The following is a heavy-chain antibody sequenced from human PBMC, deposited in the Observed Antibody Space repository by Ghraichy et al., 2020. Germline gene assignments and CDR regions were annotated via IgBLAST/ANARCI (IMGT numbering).Heavy chain of an antibody. D-gene: IGHD5-24*01. CDR1: GFTFSSYA. V-gene: IGHV3-23*01. J-gene: IGHJ3*02. CDR2: ISGSGGST. CDR3: AKEEMATHDAFDI. Sequence: GKSLNISCAASGFTFSSYAMSWVRQAPGKGLEWVSAISGSGGSTYYADSVKGRFTISRDNSKNTLYLQMNSLRAEDTAVYYCAKEEMATHDAFDIWGQGTMVTVSS.